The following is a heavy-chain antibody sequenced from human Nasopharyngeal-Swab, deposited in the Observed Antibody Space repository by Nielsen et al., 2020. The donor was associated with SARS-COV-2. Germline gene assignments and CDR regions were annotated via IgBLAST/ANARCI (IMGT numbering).Heavy chain of an antibody. J-gene: IGHJ4*02. V-gene: IGHV4-39*01. CDR3: ARQETGGYQYYFDY. CDR2: IYYSGST. Sequence: WIRQPPGKGLEWIGSIYYSGSTYYNPSLKSRVTISVDTSKNQLSLKLSSVTAADTAVYYCARQETGGYQYYFDYWGQGTLVTVSS. D-gene: IGHD5-12*01.